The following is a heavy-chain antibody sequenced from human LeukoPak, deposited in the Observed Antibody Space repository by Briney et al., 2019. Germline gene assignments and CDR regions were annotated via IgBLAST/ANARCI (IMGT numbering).Heavy chain of an antibody. J-gene: IGHJ6*02. V-gene: IGHV3-13*04. CDR3: ARVAAYGPMPDYGMDV. CDR1: GFTFSSYD. Sequence: GGTLRLSCAASGFTFSSYDMHWVRQATGKGLEWVSAIGTAGDTYYPGSVKGRFTISRENAKNSLYLQMNSLRAGDTAVYYCARVAAYGPMPDYGMDVWGQGTTVTVSS. D-gene: IGHD2-15*01. CDR2: IGTAGDT.